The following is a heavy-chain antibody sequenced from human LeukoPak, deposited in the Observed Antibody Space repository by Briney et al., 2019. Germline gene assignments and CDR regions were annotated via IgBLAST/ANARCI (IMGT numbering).Heavy chain of an antibody. CDR1: GGSISSYY. CDR3: ARGASSGWYEWSGY. D-gene: IGHD6-19*01. CDR2: IYYSGST. Sequence: PSETLSLTCTVSGGSISSYYWSWIRQPPGKGLEWIGYIYYSGSTNYNPSLKSRVTISVDTSKNQFSLKLSSVTAADTAVYYCARGASSGWYEWSGYWGQGTLVTVSS. V-gene: IGHV4-59*01. J-gene: IGHJ4*02.